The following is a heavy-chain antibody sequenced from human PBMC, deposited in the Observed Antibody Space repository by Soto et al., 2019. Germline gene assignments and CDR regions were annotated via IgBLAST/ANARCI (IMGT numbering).Heavy chain of an antibody. V-gene: IGHV4-59*01. CDR3: ASLRAVPNYFDY. J-gene: IGHJ4*02. CDR1: GGSISSYY. Sequence: KPSETLSLTCTVSGGSISSYYWSWIRQPPGKGLEWIGYIYYSGSTNYNPSLKSRVTISVDTSKNQFSLKLSSVTAADTAVYYCASLRAVPNYFDYWGQGTLVTVSS. CDR2: IYYSGST. D-gene: IGHD4-4*01.